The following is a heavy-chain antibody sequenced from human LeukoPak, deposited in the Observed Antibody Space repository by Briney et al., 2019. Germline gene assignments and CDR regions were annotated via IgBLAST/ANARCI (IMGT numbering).Heavy chain of an antibody. V-gene: IGHV1-24*01. D-gene: IGHD3-22*01. CDR1: GYTLTGLS. J-gene: IGHJ4*02. Sequence: ASVKVSCKVSGYTLTGLSMHWVRQAPGKGLEWMGGFDPEDGETIYAQKFQGRVTMTEDTSTDTVYMELSSLRSEDTAVYYCATVLSYYYDSSGSSFDYWGQGTLVAVSS. CDR3: ATVLSYYYDSSGSSFDY. CDR2: FDPEDGET.